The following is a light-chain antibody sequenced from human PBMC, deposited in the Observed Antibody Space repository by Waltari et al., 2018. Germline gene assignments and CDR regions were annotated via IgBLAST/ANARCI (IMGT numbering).Light chain of an antibody. CDR2: QDN. Sequence: WYQQRPGHSPVLVIYQDNTRPSVIPERFSGSGSGTTATLTISGTQVGDEADYYCQTYDGTTILFGGGTKLTVL. J-gene: IGLJ2*01. V-gene: IGLV3-1*01. CDR3: QTYDGTTIL.